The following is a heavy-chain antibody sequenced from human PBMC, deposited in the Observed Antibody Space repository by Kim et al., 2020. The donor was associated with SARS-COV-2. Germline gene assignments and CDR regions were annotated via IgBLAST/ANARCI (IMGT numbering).Heavy chain of an antibody. CDR3: ARIRMPNYYLSYYYYGMDV. CDR1: GGTFSSYA. CDR2: IIPIFGTA. V-gene: IGHV1-69*13. J-gene: IGHJ6*02. Sequence: SVKVSCKASGGTFSSYAISWVRQAPGQGLEWMGGIIPIFGTANYAQKFQGRVTITADESTSTAYMELSSLRSEDTAVYYCARIRMPNYYLSYYYYGMDVWGQGTTVTVSS. D-gene: IGHD1-26*01.